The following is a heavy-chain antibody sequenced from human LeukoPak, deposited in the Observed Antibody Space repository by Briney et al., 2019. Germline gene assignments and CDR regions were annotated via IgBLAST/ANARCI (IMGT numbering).Heavy chain of an antibody. Sequence: GGSLRLSCAASGFTFSSYAMSWVRQAPGKGLGWVSTISGSGGSTYYADSVKGRFTVSRDTSKNTLYLQMNSLRAEDTAVYYCAKQRASGSSWSDFDYWGQGTLVTVSS. D-gene: IGHD6-13*01. CDR1: GFTFSSYA. CDR3: AKQRASGSSWSDFDY. CDR2: ISGSGGST. J-gene: IGHJ4*02. V-gene: IGHV3-23*01.